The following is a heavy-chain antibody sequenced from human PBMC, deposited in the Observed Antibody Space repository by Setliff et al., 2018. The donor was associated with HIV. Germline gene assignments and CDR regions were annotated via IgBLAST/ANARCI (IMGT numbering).Heavy chain of an antibody. J-gene: IGHJ3*02. D-gene: IGHD2-21*01. CDR2: ISSSGNTI. Sequence: PGGSLRLSCAASGFTFSSYEMNWVRQAPGKGLEWVSYISSSGNTIYYADSVKGRFTISRDNSKESLYLQMNSLTTEDTALYYCAKLLGNGGNSDPFDIWGQGTTVTVSS. CDR1: GFTFSSYE. V-gene: IGHV3-48*03. CDR3: AKLLGNGGNSDPFDI.